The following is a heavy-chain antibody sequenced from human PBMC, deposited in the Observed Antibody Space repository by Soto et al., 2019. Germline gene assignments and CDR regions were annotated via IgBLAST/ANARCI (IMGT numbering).Heavy chain of an antibody. Sequence: QVQLVESGGGVVQPGRSLRLSCAASGFTFSSYGMHWVRQAPGKGLEWVVVIWYDGSNKYYADSVKGRFTISRDNSKNTLYLQMNSLRAEDTAVYYCARVGHGGYYNWFDPWGQGTLVTVSS. V-gene: IGHV3-33*01. CDR3: ARVGHGGYYNWFDP. CDR1: GFTFSSYG. J-gene: IGHJ5*02. D-gene: IGHD5-18*01. CDR2: IWYDGSNK.